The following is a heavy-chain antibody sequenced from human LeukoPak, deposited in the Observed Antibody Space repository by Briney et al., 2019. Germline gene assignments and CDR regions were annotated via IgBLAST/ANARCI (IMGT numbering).Heavy chain of an antibody. J-gene: IGHJ4*02. V-gene: IGHV3-30*04. CDR1: GFTFSSYA. CDR2: ISYDGSIK. CDR3: ARDEKGSFDY. Sequence: QPGRSLRLSCAASGFTFSSYAMHWVRQAPGKGLEWVAVISYDGSIKYYADSVKGRFTISRDNSKNTLYLQMNSLRAEDTAVYYCARDEKGSFDYWGQGTLVTVSS.